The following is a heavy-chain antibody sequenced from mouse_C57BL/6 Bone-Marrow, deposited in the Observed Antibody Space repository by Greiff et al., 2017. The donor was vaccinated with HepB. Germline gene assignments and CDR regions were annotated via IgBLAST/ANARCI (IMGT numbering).Heavy chain of an antibody. CDR1: GFTFSSYG. CDR2: ISSGGSYT. CDR3: ARCTGNYAMDY. D-gene: IGHD1-1*01. V-gene: IGHV5-6*01. J-gene: IGHJ4*01. Sequence: EVKLVESGGDLVKPGGSLKLSCAASGFTFSSYGMSWVRQTPDKRLEWVATISSGGSYTYYPDSVKGRFTISRDNAKNTLYLQMSSLKSEDTAMYYCARCTGNYAMDYWGQGTSVTVSS.